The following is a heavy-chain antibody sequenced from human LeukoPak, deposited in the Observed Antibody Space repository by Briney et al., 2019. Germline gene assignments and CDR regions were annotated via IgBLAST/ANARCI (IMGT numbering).Heavy chain of an antibody. J-gene: IGHJ4*02. D-gene: IGHD2-21*02. CDR2: ISYDGSNK. V-gene: IGHV3-30*18. CDR3: AKDGVVTTAKYYFDY. Sequence: GGSLRLSCAASGFTFSNYGMHCARQAPGKGREWVAVISYDGSNKYYADSVKGRFTISRDNSKNTLYMQMNSLRGEDTAVYYCAKDGVVTTAKYYFDYWGQGTLVTVSS. CDR1: GFTFSNYG.